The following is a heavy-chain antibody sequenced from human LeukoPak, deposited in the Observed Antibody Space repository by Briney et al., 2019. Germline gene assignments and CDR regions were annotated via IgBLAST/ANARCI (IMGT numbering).Heavy chain of an antibody. J-gene: IGHJ5*02. CDR3: ARVLRYFDWSGWFDP. CDR2: IIPIFGTA. D-gene: IGHD3-9*01. V-gene: IGHV1-69*06. Sequence: GSSVTVSCLACVCTFSSYAISWVRQAPGQGLEWMGGIIPIFGTANYARKFQDRVTITADKSTSTAYMELSSLRSEDTAVYYCARVLRYFDWSGWFDPWGQGTLVTVSS. CDR1: VCTFSSYA.